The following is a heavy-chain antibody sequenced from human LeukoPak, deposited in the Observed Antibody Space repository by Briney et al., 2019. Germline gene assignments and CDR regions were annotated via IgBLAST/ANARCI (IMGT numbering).Heavy chain of an antibody. J-gene: IGHJ4*02. CDR3: TRHQNYQPHDY. CDR1: GFTVSSNY. D-gene: IGHD1-7*01. Sequence: PGGSLRLSCVASGFTVSSNYMSWVRQSPGKGLEWVGSFYYGGNPYYNPSLKSRVTISVDTSKNQFSLKLTSVTSADTAVYYCTRHQNYQPHDYWGPGTLVTVSS. V-gene: IGHV4-39*01. CDR2: FYYGGNP.